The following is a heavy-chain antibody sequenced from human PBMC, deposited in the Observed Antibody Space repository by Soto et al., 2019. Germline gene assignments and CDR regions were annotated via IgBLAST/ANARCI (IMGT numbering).Heavy chain of an antibody. CDR2: IDPSDSYT. CDR1: GYSFTSYW. V-gene: IGHV5-10-1*01. D-gene: IGHD3-22*01. J-gene: IGHJ4*02. CDR3: ARHFRDYYDSSGLGPSDY. Sequence: HVESLKISCKGSGYSFTSYWISWVRQMPGKGLEWMGRIDPSDSYTNYSPSFQGHVTISTDKSISTAYLQWSSLKASDTAMYYCARHFRDYYDSSGLGPSDYWGPGNLVTV.